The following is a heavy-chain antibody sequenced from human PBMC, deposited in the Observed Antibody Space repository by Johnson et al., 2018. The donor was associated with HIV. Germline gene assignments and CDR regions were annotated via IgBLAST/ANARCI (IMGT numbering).Heavy chain of an antibody. CDR2: ISYGGSNK. CDR1: GLSFSNFG. V-gene: IGHV3-30*03. D-gene: IGHD6-13*01. J-gene: IGHJ3*02. Sequence: QMLLVESGGGVVQPGKSLTLSCVGSGLSFSNFGIHWVRQAPGKGPEWVAVISYGGSNKYYADPVKGRFTISRDNSKNTLYLQMNSLRAEDTAVYYCARDESSRLQLTGNDAFDIWGQGTMVTVSS. CDR3: ARDESSRLQLTGNDAFDI.